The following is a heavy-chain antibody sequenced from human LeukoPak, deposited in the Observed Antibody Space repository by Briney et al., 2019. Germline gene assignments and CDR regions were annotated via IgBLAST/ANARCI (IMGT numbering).Heavy chain of an antibody. CDR3: ARTGIVGATGIFDY. J-gene: IGHJ4*02. CDR2: IIPIFGTA. Sequence: ASVKVSCKASGGTFSSYAISWVRQAPGQGLEWMGGIIPIFGTANYAQKFQGRVTITTDESTSTAHMELSSLRSEDTAVYYCARTGIVGATGIFDYWGQGTLVTVSS. D-gene: IGHD1-26*01. CDR1: GGTFSSYA. V-gene: IGHV1-69*05.